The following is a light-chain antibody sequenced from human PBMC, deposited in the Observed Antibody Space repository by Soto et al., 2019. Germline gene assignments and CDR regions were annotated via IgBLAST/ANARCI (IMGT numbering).Light chain of an antibody. J-gene: IGKJ1*01. V-gene: IGKV3-20*01. CDR3: QQYGSSPWT. CDR1: QSVSNRY. CDR2: GAS. Sequence: EIVLTQSPGTLSLSPGERATLSCRASQSVSNRYLAWYQQKPGQAPSLLIYGASSRATGIPDRFSGSGSGTDFTLTIIRLEPEDFAVYYCQQYGSSPWTFGQGTKVEIK.